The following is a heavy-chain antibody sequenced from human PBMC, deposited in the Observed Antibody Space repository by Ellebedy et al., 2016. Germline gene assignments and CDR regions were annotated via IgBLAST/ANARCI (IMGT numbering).Heavy chain of an antibody. V-gene: IGHV3-33*01. CDR1: GFTFSTYG. CDR2: IWSGGSNN. J-gene: IGHJ4*02. Sequence: GGSLRLSCAASGFTFSTYGMHWVRQAPGKGLEWVAVIWSGGSNNYNADSVRGRFTISRDNSKNTLYLQMNSLRSEDTAVYFCARALTQSGYDLSFDYWGQGTLVTVSS. D-gene: IGHD5-12*01. CDR3: ARALTQSGYDLSFDY.